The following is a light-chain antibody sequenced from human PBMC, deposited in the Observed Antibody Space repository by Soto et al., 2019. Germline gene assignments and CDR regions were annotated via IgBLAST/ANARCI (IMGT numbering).Light chain of an antibody. Sequence: EIVMTQSPATLSVFPGGRATLSCRASQSVSDNLAWYQQKPGQPPRLLIYGASTSSTGIPARFSGRGSGTDFTDTISSLQSEDFVVYYCQQYNNWPVTFSGGTKLDSK. CDR2: GAS. CDR3: QQYNNWPVT. CDR1: QSVSDN. J-gene: IGKJ4*01. V-gene: IGKV3D-15*01.